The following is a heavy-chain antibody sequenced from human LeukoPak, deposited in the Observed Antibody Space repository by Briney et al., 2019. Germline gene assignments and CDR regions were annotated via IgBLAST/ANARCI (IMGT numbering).Heavy chain of an antibody. CDR1: GFTFSSYA. Sequence: GGSLRLSCAASGFTFSSYAMSWVRQAPGKGLEWVSAISGSGGSTYYADSVKGRFTISRDNSKNTLYLQMNSLRAEDTAVYYCAKDGWVRGVIPYYFAYWGQGTLVTASS. D-gene: IGHD3-10*01. J-gene: IGHJ4*02. V-gene: IGHV3-23*01. CDR3: AKDGWVRGVIPYYFAY. CDR2: ISGSGGST.